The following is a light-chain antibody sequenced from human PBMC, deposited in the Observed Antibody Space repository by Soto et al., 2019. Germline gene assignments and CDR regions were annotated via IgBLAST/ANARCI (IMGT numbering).Light chain of an antibody. J-gene: IGKJ1*01. Sequence: EVVLSLSLGTLSLYPGERATLSCRASQSVSSSLAWYQQKHGQAPRLLIPGASNRATGIPDRFSGSGSGTDFTLTISRLEPEDFAVYYCHQYDSAPQTFGQGTKVDI. CDR1: QSVSSS. V-gene: IGKV3-20*01. CDR3: HQYDSAPQT. CDR2: GAS.